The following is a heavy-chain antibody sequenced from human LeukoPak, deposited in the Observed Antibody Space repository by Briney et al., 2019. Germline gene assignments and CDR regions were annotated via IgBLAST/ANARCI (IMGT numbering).Heavy chain of an antibody. Sequence: PSQTLSLTWTVSGXSISSGGDYWSWIRQHPGKGREWIGYIYYSGSTYYNPSLKSRVTISVDTSKNQFSLKLSSVTAADTAVYFCAREGIVAAGTMDGFDIWGQGTMVTVSS. V-gene: IGHV4-31*02. D-gene: IGHD6-13*01. CDR3: AREGIVAAGTMDGFDI. J-gene: IGHJ3*02. CDR2: IYYSGST. CDR1: GXSISSGGDY.